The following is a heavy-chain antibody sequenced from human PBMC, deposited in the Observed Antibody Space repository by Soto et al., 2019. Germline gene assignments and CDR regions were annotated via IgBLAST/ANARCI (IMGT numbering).Heavy chain of an antibody. V-gene: IGHV3-21*01. J-gene: IGHJ6*02. CDR3: ARDLYPSVDSSSSYYYYYGMDV. CDR1: GFTFSSYS. CDR2: ISSSSSYI. Sequence: GGSLRLSCAASGFTFSSYSMNWVRQAPGKGLEWVSSISSSSSYIYYADSVKGRFTISRDNAKNSLYLQMNSLRAEDTAVYYCARDLYPSVDSSSSYYYYYGMDVWGQGTTVTVSS. D-gene: IGHD6-6*01.